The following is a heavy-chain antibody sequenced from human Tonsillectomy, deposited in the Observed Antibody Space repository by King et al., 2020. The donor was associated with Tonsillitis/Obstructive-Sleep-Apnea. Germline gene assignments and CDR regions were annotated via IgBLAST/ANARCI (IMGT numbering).Heavy chain of an antibody. D-gene: IGHD3-9*01. J-gene: IGHJ4*02. CDR3: ARGDLLTGYYASTDFDY. CDR1: GGSFSAYY. CDR2: INHSGST. V-gene: IGHV4-34*01. Sequence: VQLQQWGAGLLKPSETLSLTCAVYGGSFSAYYWNWIRQPPGKGLEWIGEINHSGSTKYNPSLKSRVIISLDTSKNQFSLKLSSVTAADTAVYYCARGDLLTGYYASTDFDYWGQGTLVTVSS.